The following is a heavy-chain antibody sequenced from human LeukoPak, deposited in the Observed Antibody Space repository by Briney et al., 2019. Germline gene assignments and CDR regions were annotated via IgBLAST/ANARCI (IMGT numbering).Heavy chain of an antibody. CDR3: ARQGDRMAGIAARRNDY. Sequence: PGGSLRLSCAASGFTFSSYSMNWVRQAPGKGLEWVSYISSSSSTIYSADSVKGRFTISRDNAKNYLYVQMNSRRAEDTAVYYCARQGDRMAGIAARRNDYWGQGTLVTVSS. CDR1: GFTFSSYS. V-gene: IGHV3-48*01. J-gene: IGHJ4*02. CDR2: ISSSSSTI. D-gene: IGHD6-6*01.